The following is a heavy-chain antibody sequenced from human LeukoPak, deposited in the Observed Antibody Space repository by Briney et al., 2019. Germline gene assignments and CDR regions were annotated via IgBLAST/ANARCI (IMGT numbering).Heavy chain of an antibody. J-gene: IGHJ6*03. CDR2: INPNSGDT. CDR1: GYTFTGYY. V-gene: IGHV1-2*02. Sequence: GASVKVSCKASGYTFTGYYMHWVRQAPGQGLEWMGWINPNSGDTNYAQKFQGRVTMTRDTSISTAYMELSRLRSDDTAVYYCARDLPYCSSTSCPKGDYMDVWGKGTTVTVSS. D-gene: IGHD2-2*01. CDR3: ARDLPYCSSTSCPKGDYMDV.